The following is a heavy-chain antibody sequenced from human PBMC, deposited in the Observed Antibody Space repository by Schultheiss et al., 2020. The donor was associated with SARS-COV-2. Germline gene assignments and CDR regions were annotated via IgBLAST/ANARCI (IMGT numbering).Heavy chain of an antibody. V-gene: IGHV4-61*10. CDR1: GGSISSGSYY. Sequence: SQTLSLTCTVSGGSISSGSYYWGWIRQPAGKGLEWIGYIYYSGSTYYNPSLKSRVTISVDTSKNQFSLKLSSVTAADTAVYYCAREDTVVMGGYFDYWGQGTLVTVSS. J-gene: IGHJ4*02. CDR3: AREDTVVMGGYFDY. D-gene: IGHD4-23*01. CDR2: IYYSGST.